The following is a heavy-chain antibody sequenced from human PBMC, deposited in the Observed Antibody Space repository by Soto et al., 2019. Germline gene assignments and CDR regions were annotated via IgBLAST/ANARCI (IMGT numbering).Heavy chain of an antibody. CDR2: IIPIFGTA. J-gene: IGHJ6*02. CDR3: ARAKHYGDSSVYYYYYGMDV. CDR1: GGTFSSYA. V-gene: IGHV1-69*06. Sequence: SVKVSCKASGGTFSSYAISWVRQAPGQGLEWMGGIIPIFGTANYAQKFQGRVTITADKSTSTAYMELSSLRSEDTAVYYCARAKHYGDSSVYYYYYGMDVWGQGTTVTVSS. D-gene: IGHD4-17*01.